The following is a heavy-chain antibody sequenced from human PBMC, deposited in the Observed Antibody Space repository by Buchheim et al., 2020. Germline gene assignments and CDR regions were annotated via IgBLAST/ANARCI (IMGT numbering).Heavy chain of an antibody. D-gene: IGHD4-17*01. CDR1: GGSISSYY. Sequence: QVQLQESGPGLVKPSETLSLTCTVSGGSISSYYWSWIRQPPGGGLECIAYIHYSGSTNYNPSLKSRVTISVDPSKPQFSLKVSSVTAADTAVYYCARQGHYGDYDNWGQGTL. J-gene: IGHJ4*02. CDR2: IHYSGST. CDR3: ARQGHYGDYDN. V-gene: IGHV4-59*08.